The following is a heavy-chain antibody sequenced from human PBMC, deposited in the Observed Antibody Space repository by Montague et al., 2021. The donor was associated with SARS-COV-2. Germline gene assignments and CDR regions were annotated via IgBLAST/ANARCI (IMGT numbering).Heavy chain of an antibody. CDR1: GGSVSSGSYY. CDR3: ARGSKVLIEWIRLDRWENWFEP. Sequence: SETLSLTCTVSGGSVSSGSYYWCWLRQPPGKGLELIGYIYNSGSTYYNPSLNRRVTISVDTSKNQFSLKLSSVTAADTAEYYCARGSKVLIEWIRLDRWENWFEPWGQGTLVTVSS. CDR2: IYNSGST. J-gene: IGHJ5*02. D-gene: IGHD5-18*01. V-gene: IGHV4-61*01.